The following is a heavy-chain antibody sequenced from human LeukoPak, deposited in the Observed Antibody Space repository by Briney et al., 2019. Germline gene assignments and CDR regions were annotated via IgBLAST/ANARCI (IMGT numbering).Heavy chain of an antibody. Sequence: GSLILSCAASGFTFNKDGMSWVRQAPGKGLEWVSTVNENGAETHYADSVKGRFTISRDNSKNSVLLQMNSLRAGDTALYYCTKGDGGWYPIDYWGQGTLVIVSS. CDR2: VNENGAET. CDR1: GFTFNKDG. J-gene: IGHJ4*02. CDR3: TKGDGGWYPIDY. V-gene: IGHV3-23*01. D-gene: IGHD6-19*01.